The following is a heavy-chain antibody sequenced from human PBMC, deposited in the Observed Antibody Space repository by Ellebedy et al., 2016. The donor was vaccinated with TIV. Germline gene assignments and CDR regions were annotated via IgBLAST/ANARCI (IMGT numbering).Heavy chain of an antibody. V-gene: IGHV3-48*03. CDR2: ISSGVTIGSGVTTI. CDR1: GFIISNCE. D-gene: IGHD2-15*01. J-gene: IGHJ4*02. Sequence: GESLKISCAASGFIISNCETHWVRQAPGKGLEWVSYISSGVTIGSGVTTIYYADSVKGRFTISRDNAKNSLYLQMNSLRAEDTAIYYCARGIGEIDYWGQGTLVTVSS. CDR3: ARGIGEIDY.